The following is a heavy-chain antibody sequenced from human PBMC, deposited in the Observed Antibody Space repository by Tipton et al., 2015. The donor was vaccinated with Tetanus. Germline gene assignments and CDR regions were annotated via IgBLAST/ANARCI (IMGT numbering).Heavy chain of an antibody. CDR2: IYYSGST. J-gene: IGHJ6*02. D-gene: IGHD3-3*01. CDR1: GGSISSSSYY. V-gene: IGHV4-39*01. CDR3: ARQEYYDFRSGYFYYYYYGMDV. Sequence: TLSLTCTVSGGSISSSSYYWGWIRQPPGKGLEWIGSIYYSGSTYYNPSLKSRVTISVDTSKNQFSLKLSSVTAADTAVYYCARQEYYDFRSGYFYYYYYGMDVWGQGTTVTVSS.